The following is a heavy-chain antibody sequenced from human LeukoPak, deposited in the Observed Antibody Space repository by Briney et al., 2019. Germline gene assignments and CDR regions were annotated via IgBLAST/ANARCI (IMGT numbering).Heavy chain of an antibody. CDR1: GGSFSGYY. J-gene: IGHJ4*02. V-gene: IGHV4-34*01. CDR2: INHSGST. D-gene: IGHD6-19*01. Sequence: SETLSLTCAVYGGSFSGYYWSWIRQPPGKGLEWIGEINHSGSTNYNPSLRSRVTISVDTSKNQSSLKLTSVTAADTAAYYCARVASGWYGEFDYWGQGTLVTVSS. CDR3: ARVASGWYGEFDY.